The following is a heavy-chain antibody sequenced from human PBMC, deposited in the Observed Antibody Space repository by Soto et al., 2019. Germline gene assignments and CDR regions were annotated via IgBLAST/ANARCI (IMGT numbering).Heavy chain of an antibody. CDR3: ARALGYSGYAGMDV. CDR2: ISPDNGNT. V-gene: IGHV1-18*01. Sequence: QVQLVQSGGEVKKPGASVKVSCKASGYTFTIYGINWVRQAPGQGLEWMGWISPDNGNTNYAQKLQGRVTMTTDTSTNTVYMELRSLRSDDTAVYYCARALGYSGYAGMDVWGQGTTVTVSS. J-gene: IGHJ6*02. D-gene: IGHD5-12*01. CDR1: GYTFTIYG.